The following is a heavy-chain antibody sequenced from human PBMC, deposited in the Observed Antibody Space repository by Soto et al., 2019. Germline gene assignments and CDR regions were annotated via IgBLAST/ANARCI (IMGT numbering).Heavy chain of an antibody. V-gene: IGHV1-2*02. Sequence: QVQLVQSGAEVKKPGASVKVSCKASGYTFTGYYMHWVRQAPGQGLEWMGWINPNSGGTNYAQKFQGRVTMTRDTSISTAYMELSRLRSGDTAVYYCARDTRLMTTVTSPYDYWGQGTLVTVSS. D-gene: IGHD4-4*01. J-gene: IGHJ4*02. CDR2: INPNSGGT. CDR3: ARDTRLMTTVTSPYDY. CDR1: GYTFTGYY.